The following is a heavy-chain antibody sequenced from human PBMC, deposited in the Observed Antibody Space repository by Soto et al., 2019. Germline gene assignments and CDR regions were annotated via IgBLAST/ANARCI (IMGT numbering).Heavy chain of an antibody. CDR2: INPNSGGT. J-gene: IGHJ6*02. D-gene: IGHD3-10*01. Sequence: ASVKVSCKASGYTFTGYYMHWVRQAPGQGLEWMGWINPNSGGTNYAQKVQGRVTMTRDTPISTAYMELSRLRADDTGVYYCGRGPLTMVRGVPYYYYGMDVWGQGATVTVSS. V-gene: IGHV1-2*02. CDR3: GRGPLTMVRGVPYYYYGMDV. CDR1: GYTFTGYY.